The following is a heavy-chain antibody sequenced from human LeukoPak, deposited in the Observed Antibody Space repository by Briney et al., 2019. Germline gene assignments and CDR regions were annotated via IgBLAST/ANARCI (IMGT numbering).Heavy chain of an antibody. Sequence: PSETLSLTCTVSGGSISSRRYYWGWIRQPPGKGLEWIGRVYTSGNTNYNPSLKSRVTMSVDTSKNQFSLKLTSVTAADTAVYYCARGLSHSKDIWGQGTMVTVSS. CDR1: GGSISSRRYY. CDR3: ARGLSHSKDI. J-gene: IGHJ3*02. V-gene: IGHV4-39*07. CDR2: VYTSGNT.